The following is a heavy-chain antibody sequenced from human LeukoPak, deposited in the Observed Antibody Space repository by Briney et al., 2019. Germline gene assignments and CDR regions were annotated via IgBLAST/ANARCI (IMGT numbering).Heavy chain of an antibody. V-gene: IGHV1-8*02. D-gene: IGHD3-3*01. Sequence: ASVKVSCKASGYTFTGYYMHWVRQAPGQGLEWMGWMNPNSGNTGYAQKFQGRVTMTRNTSISTAYMELSSLRSEDTAVYYCARRGKITIFGVVHNWFDPWGQGTLVTVSS. J-gene: IGHJ5*02. CDR3: ARRGKITIFGVVHNWFDP. CDR2: MNPNSGNT. CDR1: GYTFTGYY.